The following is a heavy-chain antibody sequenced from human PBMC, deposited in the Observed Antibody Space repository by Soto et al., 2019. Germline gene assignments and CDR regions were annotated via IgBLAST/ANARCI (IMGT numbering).Heavy chain of an antibody. V-gene: IGHV1-2*02. D-gene: IGHD2-2*03. CDR1: GYTFTCYY. Sequence: SVKVSFKASGYTFTCYYMHWVRQAPGQGLEWMGWINPNSGGTNYAQKFQGRVTMTRDTSISTAYMELSRLRSDDTAVYYCARDPFGYCSSTSCRGAYYFDYWGQGTLVTVSS. CDR2: INPNSGGT. CDR3: ARDPFGYCSSTSCRGAYYFDY. J-gene: IGHJ4*02.